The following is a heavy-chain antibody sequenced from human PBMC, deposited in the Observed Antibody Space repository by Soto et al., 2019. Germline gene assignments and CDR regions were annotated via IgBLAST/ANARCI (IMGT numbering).Heavy chain of an antibody. CDR2: ISWNSGSI. CDR1: GFTFDDYA. J-gene: IGHJ4*02. V-gene: IGHV3-9*01. D-gene: IGHD3-9*01. Sequence: GGSLRLSCAASGFTFDDYAMHWVRQAPGKGLEWVSGISWNSGSIGYADSVKGRFTISRDNAKNSLYLQMNSLRAEDTALYYCAQDAHDFDWLLGPSFDYWGQGTLVTVSS. CDR3: AQDAHDFDWLLGPSFDY.